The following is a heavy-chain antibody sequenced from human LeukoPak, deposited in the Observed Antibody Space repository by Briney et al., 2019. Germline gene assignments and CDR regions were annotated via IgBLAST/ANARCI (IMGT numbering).Heavy chain of an antibody. CDR3: AKDLGDCGGDCYLV. CDR2: IYSGGST. CDR1: GFTFSSYA. J-gene: IGHJ4*02. D-gene: IGHD2-21*02. V-gene: IGHV3-NL1*01. Sequence: PGGSLRLSCAASGFTFSSYAMHWVRQAPGKGLEWVSVIYSGGSTYYADSVKGRFTISRDNSKNTLYLQMNSLRAEDTAVYYCAKDLGDCGGDCYLVWGQGTLVTVSS.